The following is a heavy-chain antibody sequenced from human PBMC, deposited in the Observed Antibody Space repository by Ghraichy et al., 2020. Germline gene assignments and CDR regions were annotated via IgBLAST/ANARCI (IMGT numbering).Heavy chain of an antibody. V-gene: IGHV4-31*03. Sequence: SETLSLTCTVSGGSISSGGYYWSWIRQHPGKGLEWIGYIYYSGSTYYNPSLKSRVTISVDTSKNQFSLKLSSVTAADTAVYYCARVGSGSYRTEYYFDYWGQGTLVTVSS. D-gene: IGHD1-26*01. CDR1: GGSISSGGYY. CDR2: IYYSGST. CDR3: ARVGSGSYRTEYYFDY. J-gene: IGHJ4*02.